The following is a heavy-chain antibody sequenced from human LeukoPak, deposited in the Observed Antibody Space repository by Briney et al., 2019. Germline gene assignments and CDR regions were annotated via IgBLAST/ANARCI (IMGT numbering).Heavy chain of an antibody. J-gene: IGHJ6*03. Sequence: GGSLRLSCAASGFTFSSYWMSWVRHAPGKGLEWVATIKQDGSEKYYVDSVKGRFTISRDNAKNSLYLQMNSLRAEDTAVYYCATSITSRGYCSSTSCYKWGFYYYYYMGVWGKGTTVTVSS. D-gene: IGHD2-2*02. CDR3: ATSITSRGYCSSTSCYKWGFYYYYYMGV. CDR1: GFTFSSYW. CDR2: IKQDGSEK. V-gene: IGHV3-7*01.